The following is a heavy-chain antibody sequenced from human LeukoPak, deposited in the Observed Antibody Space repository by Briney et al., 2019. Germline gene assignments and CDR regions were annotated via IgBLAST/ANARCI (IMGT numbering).Heavy chain of an antibody. Sequence: ASVKVSCKASGGTFSSYAISWVRQAPGQGLEWMGGIIPIFGTANYAQKFQGRVTITTDESTSTAYMELSSLRSEDTAVYYCARGAPAKKSYYYDSSGSMGDDAFDIWGQGTMVTVSS. CDR3: ARGAPAKKSYYYDSSGSMGDDAFDI. D-gene: IGHD3-22*01. J-gene: IGHJ3*02. CDR2: IIPIFGTA. CDR1: GGTFSSYA. V-gene: IGHV1-69*05.